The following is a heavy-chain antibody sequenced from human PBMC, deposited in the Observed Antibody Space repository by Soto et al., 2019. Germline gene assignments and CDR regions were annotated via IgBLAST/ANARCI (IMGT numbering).Heavy chain of an antibody. Sequence: ASVKVSCKASGYTFTSYGISWVRQAPGQGLEWMGWISAYNGNTNYAQKLQGRVTMTTDTSTSTAYMELRSLRSDDTAVYYCARAPRGDCSGGSCYPAGADYWGQGTLVTVSS. V-gene: IGHV1-18*04. J-gene: IGHJ4*02. CDR1: GYTFTSYG. CDR2: ISAYNGNT. CDR3: ARAPRGDCSGGSCYPAGADY. D-gene: IGHD2-15*01.